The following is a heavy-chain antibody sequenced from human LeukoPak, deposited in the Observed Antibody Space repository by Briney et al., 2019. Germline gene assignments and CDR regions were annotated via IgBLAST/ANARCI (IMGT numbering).Heavy chain of an antibody. J-gene: IGHJ3*02. CDR3: AKDSFSHNGIYDALDI. Sequence: GGSLRLSCEASGFNFGIYTMNWVRQAPGRGLEWVSTIGGGPVYYADSVKGRFTISRDNSKNTLFLQMNSLRAEDTAIYYCAKDSFSHNGIYDALDIWGQGTMVTVSS. CDR1: GFNFGIYT. V-gene: IGHV3-23*01. CDR2: IGGGPV. D-gene: IGHD2-8*01.